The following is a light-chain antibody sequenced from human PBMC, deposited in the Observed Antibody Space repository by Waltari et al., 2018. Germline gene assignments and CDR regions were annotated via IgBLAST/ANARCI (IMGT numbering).Light chain of an antibody. J-gene: IGKJ5*01. V-gene: IGKV4-1*01. CDR3: QQYYSIPPT. CDR1: QSFLYSSNNKNY. CDR2: WAS. Sequence: DIVMTQSPDSLALSLGERATINCKSSQSFLYSSNNKNYLAWYQQKPGQPPKLLIYWASTRESGVPDRFSGSGSGTDFTLTISSLQAEDVAVYYCQQYYSIPPTFGQGTRLEIK.